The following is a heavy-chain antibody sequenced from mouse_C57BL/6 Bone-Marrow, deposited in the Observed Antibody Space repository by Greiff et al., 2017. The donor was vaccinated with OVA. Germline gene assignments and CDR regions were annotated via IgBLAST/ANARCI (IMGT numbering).Heavy chain of an antibody. V-gene: IGHV1-74*01. Sequence: QVQLKQPGAELVKPGASVKVSCKASGYTFTSYWMHWVKQRPGQGLEWIGRIHPSDSDTNYNQKFKGKATLTVDKSSSTAYMQLSSLTSEDSAVYYCAIPSYYYGSSYGKAYWGQGTLVTVSA. CDR1: GYTFTSYW. CDR3: AIPSYYYGSSYGKAY. D-gene: IGHD1-1*01. J-gene: IGHJ3*01. CDR2: IHPSDSDT.